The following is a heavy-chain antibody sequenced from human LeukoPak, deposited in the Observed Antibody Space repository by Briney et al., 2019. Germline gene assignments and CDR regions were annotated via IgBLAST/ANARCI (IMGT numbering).Heavy chain of an antibody. CDR1: GDTLTELS. D-gene: IGHD1-26*01. V-gene: IGHV1-24*01. Sequence: ASVKVSCKLSGDTLTELSMHWVRHFPGKGLEWMGSFDPEDNEKIYARSFQGRLTITEDTSTNTAYVELSSLRSEDTAVYFCATTIVGVAHIYYWGQGTLVSVSS. CDR2: FDPEDNEK. J-gene: IGHJ4*02. CDR3: ATTIVGVAHIYY.